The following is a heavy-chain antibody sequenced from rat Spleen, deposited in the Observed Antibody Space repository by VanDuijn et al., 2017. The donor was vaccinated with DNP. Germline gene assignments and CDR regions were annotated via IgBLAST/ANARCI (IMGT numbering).Heavy chain of an antibody. Sequence: EVQLVESGGGLVQPGRSMKLSCAASGLTFSNFGMAWVRQAPKKGLEWVATISTSGSRAYYPDSVKGRFTISRDDAKSSLYLQMNSLKSEDTATYYCARSRLPGYYPFACWGQGTLVTVSS. CDR3: ARSRLPGYYPFAC. CDR1: GLTFSNFG. D-gene: IGHD1-4*01. CDR2: ISTSGSRA. J-gene: IGHJ3*01. V-gene: IGHV5-46*01.